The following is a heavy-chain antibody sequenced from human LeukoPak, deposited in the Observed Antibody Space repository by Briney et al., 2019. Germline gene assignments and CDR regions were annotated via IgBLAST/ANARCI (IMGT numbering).Heavy chain of an antibody. J-gene: IGHJ3*02. CDR2: IYPGDSDT. D-gene: IGHD3-9*01. CDR3: ARPSRDLTIFSAFDI. V-gene: IGHV5-51*01. CDR1: GYSFTTYW. Sequence: PGESLKISCQGSGYSFTTYWIGWVRQMPGKGLEWMGIIYPGDSDTRYSPSFQGQVTISADKSISTAYLQWSSLKASDTAMYYCARPSRDLTIFSAFDIWGQGTMVTVSS.